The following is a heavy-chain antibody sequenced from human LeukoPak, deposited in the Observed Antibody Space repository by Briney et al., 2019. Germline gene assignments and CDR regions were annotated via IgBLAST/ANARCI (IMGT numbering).Heavy chain of an antibody. CDR3: AKASHYYDSSGYLSYFDY. J-gene: IGHJ4*02. CDR1: GFTFSSYA. CDR2: ISGSGGST. D-gene: IGHD3-22*01. V-gene: IGHV3-23*01. Sequence: GGSLRLSCAASGFTFSSYAMSWVRQAPGKGLEWVSAISGSGGSTYYADSVKGRFTISRDNSKNTLYLQMNSLRAEDTAVYYCAKASHYYDSSGYLSYFDYWGQGTLVTVSS.